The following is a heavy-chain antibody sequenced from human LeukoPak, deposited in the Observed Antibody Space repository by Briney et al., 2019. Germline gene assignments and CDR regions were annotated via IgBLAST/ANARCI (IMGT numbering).Heavy chain of an antibody. Sequence: PSETLSLTCTVSGGSISSYYWTWIRQPPGKGLEWIGYIYHSGSTKYNPSLKSRVTISVDTSKNQFSLKLSSVTAADTAVYYCARTTEGYCRGRSCYSYYYYMDVWGKGTTVTVSS. D-gene: IGHD2-15*01. CDR1: GGSISSYY. J-gene: IGHJ6*03. V-gene: IGHV4-59*01. CDR2: IYHSGST. CDR3: ARTTEGYCRGRSCYSYYYYMDV.